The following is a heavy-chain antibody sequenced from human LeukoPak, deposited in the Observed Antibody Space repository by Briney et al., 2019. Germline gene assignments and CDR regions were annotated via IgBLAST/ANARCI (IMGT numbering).Heavy chain of an antibody. Sequence: ALVKVSCKASGGTFSSYAISWVRQAPGQGLEWMGGIIPIFGTANYAQKFQGRVTITTDESTSTAYMELSSLRSEDTAVYYCARQGDYYDSSGYYYWGQGTLVTVSS. D-gene: IGHD3-22*01. CDR2: IIPIFGTA. CDR1: GGTFSSYA. V-gene: IGHV1-69*05. CDR3: ARQGDYYDSSGYYY. J-gene: IGHJ4*02.